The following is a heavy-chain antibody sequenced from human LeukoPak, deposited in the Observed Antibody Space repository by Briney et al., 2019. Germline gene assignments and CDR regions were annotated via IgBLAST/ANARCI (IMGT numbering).Heavy chain of an antibody. CDR3: AGIVGATKVPWFDP. V-gene: IGHV3-21*01. CDR1: GFTFSSYS. CDR2: ISSSSSYI. J-gene: IGHJ5*02. D-gene: IGHD1-26*01. Sequence: PGGSLRLSCAASGFTFSSYSMNWVRQAPGKGLEWVSSISSSSSYIYYADSVKGRFTISRDNAKNSLYLQMNSLRAEDTAVYHCAGIVGATKVPWFDPWGQGTLVTVSS.